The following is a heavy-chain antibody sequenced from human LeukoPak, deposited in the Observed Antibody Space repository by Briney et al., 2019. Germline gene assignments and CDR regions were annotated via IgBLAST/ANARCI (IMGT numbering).Heavy chain of an antibody. CDR2: IIPIFGTA. D-gene: IGHD2-2*01. V-gene: IGHV1-69*05. Sequence: ASVKVSCKASGGTFSSYAISWVRQAPGQGLEWMGGIIPIFGTANYAQKFQGRVTITTDESTSTAYMELSRLRSEDTAVYYCARVRGGYCSSTSCYSDAFDIWGQGTMVTVSS. CDR1: GGTFSSYA. CDR3: ARVRGGYCSSTSCYSDAFDI. J-gene: IGHJ3*02.